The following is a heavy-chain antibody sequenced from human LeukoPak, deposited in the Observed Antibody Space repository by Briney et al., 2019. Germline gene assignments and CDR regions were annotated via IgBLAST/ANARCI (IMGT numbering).Heavy chain of an antibody. CDR1: GFSFNIYG. CDR2: VYSVGGIQ. J-gene: IGHJ5*02. CDR3: ARDRSNPTVTMWAWAPFDP. D-gene: IGHD4-17*01. Sequence: PGGSLRLSCAASGFSFNIYGMHWVRQAPGKGLEGGALVYSVGGIQYYADSVKGRFIVSRDNSKNTLSLQMNSLRPEDTAVYYCARDRSNPTVTMWAWAPFDPWGQGTLVTVSS. V-gene: IGHV3-30*03.